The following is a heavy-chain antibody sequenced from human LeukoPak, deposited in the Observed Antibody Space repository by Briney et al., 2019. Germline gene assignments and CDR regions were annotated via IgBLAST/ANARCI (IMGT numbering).Heavy chain of an antibody. V-gene: IGHV3-74*01. CDR2: INVEGNYI. CDR3: ARDLTGPYDQ. CDR1: GFSVSRYW. D-gene: IGHD3-22*01. Sequence: PGKSLRLSCAASGFSVSRYWMHWVRQAPGKGLVWVARINVEGNYIDYAESVKGRFTISRDSAKNTLYLQMNSVRAEDTAVYSCARDLTGPYDQWGQGTLVTASS. J-gene: IGHJ4*02.